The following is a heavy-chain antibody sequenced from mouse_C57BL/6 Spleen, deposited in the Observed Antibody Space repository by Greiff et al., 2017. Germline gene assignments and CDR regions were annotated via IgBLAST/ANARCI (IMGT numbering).Heavy chain of an antibody. J-gene: IGHJ1*03. Sequence: VQLQQSGAELVRPGASVKLSCTASGFNIKDDYMHWVKQRPEQGLEWIGWIDPENGDTEYASKFQGKATITADTSSNTAYLQLSSLTSEDTAVYYCTTLYYGSSYWYFEVWGTGTTGTVSS. CDR2: IDPENGDT. V-gene: IGHV14-4*01. CDR3: TTLYYGSSYWYFEV. CDR1: GFNIKDDY. D-gene: IGHD1-1*01.